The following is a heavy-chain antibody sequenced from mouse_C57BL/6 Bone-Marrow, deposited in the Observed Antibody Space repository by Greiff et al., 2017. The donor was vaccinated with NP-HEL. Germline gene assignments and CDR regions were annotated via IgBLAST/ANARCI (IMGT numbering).Heavy chain of an antibody. D-gene: IGHD1-1*01. CDR2: IYPRSGNT. V-gene: IGHV1-81*01. J-gene: IGHJ3*01. Sequence: LVESGAELARPGASVKLSCKASGYTFTSYGISWVKQRTGQGLVWIGEIYPRSGNTYYNETFKGKATLTADKSSSTAYMELRSLTSEDSAVYFWSSYYYAVGFAYWGQGTLVTVSA. CDR1: GYTFTSYG. CDR3: SSYYYAVGFAY.